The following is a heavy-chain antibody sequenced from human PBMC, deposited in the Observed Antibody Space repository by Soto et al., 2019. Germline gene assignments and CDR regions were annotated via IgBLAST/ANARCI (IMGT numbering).Heavy chain of an antibody. CDR3: AHPRGYGVFDAVEI. CDR1: GFIFSSYA. Sequence: PGGSMRLSCAASGFIFSSYAMNWVRQAPGKGLELVAGIDQSGNTAYYAESVRGRVAISRDNSINKLYLQMSSLRAEDTALYYCAHPRGYGVFDAVEIWGQGTMVTV. D-gene: IGHD2-8*01. J-gene: IGHJ3*02. CDR2: IDQSGNTA. V-gene: IGHV3-23*05.